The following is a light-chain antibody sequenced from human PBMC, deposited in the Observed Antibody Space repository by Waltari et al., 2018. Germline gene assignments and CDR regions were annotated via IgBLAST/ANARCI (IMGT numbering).Light chain of an antibody. Sequence: QSALTQPRSVSGSPGQSVTISCTGTSSDVGSDNSVSWYQQPPGKAPKLMIYDVSQRPSGVPDRFSGSKSGNTASLTISGLQAEDEADYYCCSYAGSYTWVFGGGTKLTVL. CDR2: DVS. V-gene: IGLV2-11*01. CDR1: SSDVGSDNS. CDR3: CSYAGSYTWV. J-gene: IGLJ3*02.